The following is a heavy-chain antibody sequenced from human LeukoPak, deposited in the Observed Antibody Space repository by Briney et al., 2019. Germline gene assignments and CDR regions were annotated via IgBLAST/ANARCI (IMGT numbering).Heavy chain of an antibody. V-gene: IGHV1-46*01. CDR1: GYTFTSYY. CDR2: INPSGGST. CDR3: ARGTPYDSSGYFDYFDY. D-gene: IGHD3-22*01. Sequence: ASVKVSCKASGYTFTSYYMHWVRQAPGQGLEWRGIINPSGGSTSYAQKFQGRVTMTRDTSTSTVYMELSSLRSEDTAVYYCARGTPYDSSGYFDYFDYWGQGTLVTVSS. J-gene: IGHJ4*02.